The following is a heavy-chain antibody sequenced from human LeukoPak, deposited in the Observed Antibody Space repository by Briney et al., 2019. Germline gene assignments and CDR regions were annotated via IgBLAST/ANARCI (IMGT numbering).Heavy chain of an antibody. D-gene: IGHD3-9*01. CDR2: ISYDGSNK. CDR3: AREALRYFDWLPPEYYFDC. V-gene: IGHV3-30*04. J-gene: IGHJ4*02. CDR1: GFTFSIYA. Sequence: GRSLKLSRAASGFTFSIYAMHRVRQAPGKGLEWVAVISYDGSNKYYADSVRGRFTISRDNSKNTLYLQMNSLRAEDTAVYYCAREALRYFDWLPPEYYFDCWGQGTLVTVAS.